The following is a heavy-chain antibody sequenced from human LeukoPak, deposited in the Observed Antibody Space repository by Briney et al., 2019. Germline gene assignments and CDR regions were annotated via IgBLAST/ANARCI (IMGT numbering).Heavy chain of an antibody. CDR1: GFTFRYYA. Sequence: PGGSLRLSCAASGFTFRYYAMHWVRQAPGKGLEWVAVISNDGSIQYYTDSVKGRFIISRDDSKNRMYLQMNSLRVDDTALYYCARGPDPVVRGPRRAFDLWGQGTRVTVPS. D-gene: IGHD3-10*01. V-gene: IGHV3-30-3*01. CDR2: ISNDGSIQ. CDR3: ARGPDPVVRGPRRAFDL. J-gene: IGHJ3*01.